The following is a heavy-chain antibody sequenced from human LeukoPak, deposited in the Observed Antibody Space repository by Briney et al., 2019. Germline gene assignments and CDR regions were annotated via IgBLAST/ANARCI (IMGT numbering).Heavy chain of an antibody. Sequence: GGSLRLSCAASGFTFSDYYMSWIRQAPGKGLEWVSYISSSSSYTNYADSVKGRFTISRDNAKNSLYLQMNSLRAEDTAVYYCAREYGNRVYDYWGQGTLVTVSS. CDR3: AREYGNRVYDY. CDR2: ISSSSSYT. J-gene: IGHJ4*02. CDR1: GFTFSDYY. D-gene: IGHD1-14*01. V-gene: IGHV3-11*06.